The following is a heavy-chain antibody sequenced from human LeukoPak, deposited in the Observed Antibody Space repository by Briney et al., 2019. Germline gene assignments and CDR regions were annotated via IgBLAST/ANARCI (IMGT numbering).Heavy chain of an antibody. V-gene: IGHV3-23*01. D-gene: IGHD3-10*01. J-gene: IGHJ4*02. Sequence: PGGSLRLSCAASGFTFSSYAMSWVRQAPGKGLEWVSAISGSGGSTYYADSVKGRVTISRDNSKNTLYLQMNSLRAEYTAVYYCAKDAYYYGSGSYSPFDYWGQGTLVTVSS. CDR2: ISGSGGST. CDR3: AKDAYYYGSGSYSPFDY. CDR1: GFTFSSYA.